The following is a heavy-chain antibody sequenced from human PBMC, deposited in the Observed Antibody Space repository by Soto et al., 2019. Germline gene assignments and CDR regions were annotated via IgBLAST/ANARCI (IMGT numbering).Heavy chain of an antibody. CDR3: QLVNNPRARYYYYYYMDV. V-gene: IGHV4-39*01. J-gene: IGHJ6*03. CDR1: GGSISSSSYY. CDR2: IYYSGST. Sequence: SETLSLTCTVSGGSISSSSYYWGWIRQPPGKGLEWIGSIYYSGSTYYNPSLKSRVTISVDTSKNQFSLKLSSVTAADTAVYYCQLVNNPRARYYYYYYMDVWGKGTTVTVSS. D-gene: IGHD1-20*01.